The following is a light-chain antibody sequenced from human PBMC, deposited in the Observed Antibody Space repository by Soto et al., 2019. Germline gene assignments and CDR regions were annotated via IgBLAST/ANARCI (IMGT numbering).Light chain of an antibody. V-gene: IGLV2-8*01. CDR1: SSDVGAYNY. J-gene: IGLJ3*02. Sequence: QSALTQPPSASGSPGQSVTISCTGTSSDVGAYNYVSWYQQHAGKAPKLVIYEVTKRPSGVPDRFSGSKSANTASLTVSGLQAEDEADYYCRSFATSNTRVFGVGTKLTVL. CDR3: RSFATSNTRV. CDR2: EVT.